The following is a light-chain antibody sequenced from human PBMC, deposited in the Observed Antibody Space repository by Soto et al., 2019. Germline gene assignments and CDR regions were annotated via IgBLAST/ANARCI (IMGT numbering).Light chain of an antibody. CDR2: GAS. J-gene: IGKJ1*01. CDR1: QPLNNN. CDR3: QQYNNWPRT. V-gene: IGKV3-15*01. Sequence: EIVMSHSLATLSVHPGDRATLSCRAGQPLNNNVAWYQHKPGQAPRLLIYGASTRATGISARFSGSGSGTEFTLTISSLQSDDFVVYYCQQYNNWPRTFGQGTKVDI.